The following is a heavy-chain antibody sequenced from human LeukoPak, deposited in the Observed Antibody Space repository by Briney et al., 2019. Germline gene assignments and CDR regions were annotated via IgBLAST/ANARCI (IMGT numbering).Heavy chain of an antibody. CDR1: GYGFTSYW. CDR2: IYPGDSDT. V-gene: IGHV5-51*01. Sequence: GESLKISCKASGYGFTSYWIGWVRQMPGKGLGWMGIIYPGDSDTRYSPSFQGQVTISADKSINTAYLQWSSLKASDTAIYYCASRYTESRGNWFDPWGQGTLVTVSS. D-gene: IGHD3-16*02. J-gene: IGHJ5*02. CDR3: ASRYTESRGNWFDP.